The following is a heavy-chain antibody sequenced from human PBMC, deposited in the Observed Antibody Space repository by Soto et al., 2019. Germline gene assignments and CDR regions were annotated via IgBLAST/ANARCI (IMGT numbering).Heavy chain of an antibody. CDR3: ARDKITGLFDY. V-gene: IGHV4-59*12. CDR2: IYYSVST. D-gene: IGHD2-8*02. Sequence: SSETLSLTCSVSGGSISSYYWSWIRQPPGKGLEWIGYIYYSVSTNYNPSLKSRVTISVDTSKNQFSLKLSSVTAADTAVYYYARDKITGLFDYWGQGTLVTSPQ. CDR1: GGSISSYY. J-gene: IGHJ4*02.